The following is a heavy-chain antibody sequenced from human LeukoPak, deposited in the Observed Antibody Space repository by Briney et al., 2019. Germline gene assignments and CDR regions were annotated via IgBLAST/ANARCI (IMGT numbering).Heavy chain of an antibody. CDR1: GGSISSSRYF. D-gene: IGHD3-22*01. V-gene: IGHV4-39*07. CDR3: ARTLGYYDSSGYYIDY. J-gene: IGHJ4*02. Sequence: SETLSLTCTVSGGSISSSRYFWGWIRQPPGKGLEWIGEINHSGSTNYNPSLKSRVTISVDTSKNQFSLKLSSVTAADTAVYYCARTLGYYDSSGYYIDYWGQGTLVTVSS. CDR2: INHSGST.